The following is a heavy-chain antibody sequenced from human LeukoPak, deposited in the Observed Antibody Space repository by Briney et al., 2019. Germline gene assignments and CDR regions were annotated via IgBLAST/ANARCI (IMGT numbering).Heavy chain of an antibody. CDR2: ISWNSGSI. D-gene: IGHD3-9*01. CDR1: GFTFDDYA. CDR3: AKDPAAYYDILTGWSGGYFDY. Sequence: GGSLRLSCAASGFTFDDYAMHWVRQAPGKGLEWVSGISWNSGSIGYADSVKGRFTISRDNAKNSLYLQMNSLRAEDTALYYCAKDPAAYYDILTGWSGGYFDYWGQGTLVTVSS. V-gene: IGHV3-9*01. J-gene: IGHJ4*02.